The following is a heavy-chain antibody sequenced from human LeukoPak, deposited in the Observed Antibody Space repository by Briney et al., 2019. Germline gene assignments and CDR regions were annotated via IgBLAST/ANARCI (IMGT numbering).Heavy chain of an antibody. J-gene: IGHJ3*02. V-gene: IGHV1-2*02. CDR1: GYTFTGYY. Sequence: ASVKVSCKASGYTFTGYYMHWVREAPGQGLEWMGWINPNSGGTNYAQKFQGRVTMTRDTSISTAYMELSGLRSDDTAVYYCARDGSLAVVEAFDIWGQGTMVTVSS. CDR3: ARDGSLAVVEAFDI. D-gene: IGHD2-15*01. CDR2: INPNSGGT.